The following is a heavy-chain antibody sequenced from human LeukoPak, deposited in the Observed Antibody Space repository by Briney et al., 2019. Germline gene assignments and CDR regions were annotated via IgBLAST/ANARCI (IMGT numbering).Heavy chain of an antibody. CDR1: GFTLSSYA. Sequence: GGSLRLSCAASGFTLSSYAMSRVRQAPGKGLEWVSALSVSGGSTDYADSVKGRFTISRDNSKNTLYLQMNSLRAEDTAVYYCAKRQTYSSSWIDYWGQGTLVTVSS. D-gene: IGHD6-6*01. CDR2: LSVSGGST. J-gene: IGHJ4*02. V-gene: IGHV3-23*01. CDR3: AKRQTYSSSWIDY.